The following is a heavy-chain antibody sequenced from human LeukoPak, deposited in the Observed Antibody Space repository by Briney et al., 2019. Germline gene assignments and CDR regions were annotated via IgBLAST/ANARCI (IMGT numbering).Heavy chain of an antibody. D-gene: IGHD4-23*01. J-gene: IGHJ4*02. V-gene: IGHV3-23*01. Sequence: GGSLRLSCAASGFTVSTDHMSWVRQAPGKGLEWVSAISGSCGSTCYADSVKARFTNTRDNSKNTLYLQMNSLRGEDTAVYYCAKGMTVVTPSFDYWGQGTLVTVSS. CDR3: AKGMTVVTPSFDY. CDR1: GFTVSTDH. CDR2: ISGSCGST.